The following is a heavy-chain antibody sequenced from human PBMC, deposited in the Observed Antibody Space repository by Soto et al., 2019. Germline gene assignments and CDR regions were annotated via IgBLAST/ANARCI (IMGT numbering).Heavy chain of an antibody. CDR3: ARSSLEGYCSGGSCYQRFQH. J-gene: IGHJ1*01. Sequence: QVQLVQSGAEVKKPGSSVKVSCKASGGTFSSYTISWVRQAPGQGLEWMGRIIPILGIANYAQKFQGRVTITADKSTSTAYMELSSLRSEETAVYYCARSSLEGYCSGGSCYQRFQHWGQGTLVTVSS. CDR1: GGTFSSYT. CDR2: IIPILGIA. D-gene: IGHD2-15*01. V-gene: IGHV1-69*02.